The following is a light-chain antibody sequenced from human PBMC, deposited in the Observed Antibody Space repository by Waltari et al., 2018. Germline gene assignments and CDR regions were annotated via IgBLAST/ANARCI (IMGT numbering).Light chain of an antibody. CDR1: QTVSKNY. CDR3: QQCAISPLT. V-gene: IGKV3-20*01. J-gene: IGKJ4*01. Sequence: EIVLTQSPGTLSLSPGERATLSCRASQTVSKNYLAWYQQKPGQAPRLLIDDASNRDTGIPDRFSGSGSGTDFTLTISRLEPEDFAVYYCQQCAISPLTFGGGTEVEI. CDR2: DAS.